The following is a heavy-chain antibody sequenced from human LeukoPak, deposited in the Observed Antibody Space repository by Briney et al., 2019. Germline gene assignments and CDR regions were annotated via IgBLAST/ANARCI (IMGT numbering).Heavy chain of an antibody. V-gene: IGHV5-51*01. D-gene: IGHD2-21*02. CDR2: IYPGDSDT. Sequence: GESLKISCKGSGYSFTSYWIGWVRQMPGKGLEWMGIIYPGDSDTRYSPSFQGQVTISADKSISTAYLQWSSLKASDTAMYYCAXXXXGDCYSGAFDYWGQGTLVTVSS. J-gene: IGHJ4*02. CDR3: AXXXXGDCYSGAFDY. CDR1: GYSFTSYW.